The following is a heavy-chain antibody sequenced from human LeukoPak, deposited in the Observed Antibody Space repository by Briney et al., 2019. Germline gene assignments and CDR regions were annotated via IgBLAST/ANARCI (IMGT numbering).Heavy chain of an antibody. CDR1: GYTFTSYG. V-gene: IGHV1-69*13. J-gene: IGHJ6*02. D-gene: IGHD3-22*01. Sequence: SVKVSCKASGYTFTSYGISWVRQAPGQGLEWMGGIIPIFGTANHAQKFQGRVTITADESTSTAYMELSSLRSEDTAVYYCARSANWYDSNYGMDVWGQGTTVTVSS. CDR2: IIPIFGTA. CDR3: ARSANWYDSNYGMDV.